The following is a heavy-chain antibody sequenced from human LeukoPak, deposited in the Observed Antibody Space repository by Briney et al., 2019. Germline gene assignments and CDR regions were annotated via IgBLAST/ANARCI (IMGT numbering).Heavy chain of an antibody. V-gene: IGHV4-59*01. J-gene: IGHJ4*02. CDR1: GGSISSYY. CDR3: AREGSGRIDY. CDR2: IYYSGST. Sequence: SETLSLTCTDSGGSISSYYWSWIRQPPGKGLEWIGYIYYSGSTNYNPSLKSRVTISVDTSKNQFSLKLSSVTAADTAVYYCAREGSGRIDYWGQGTLVTVSS. D-gene: IGHD2-15*01.